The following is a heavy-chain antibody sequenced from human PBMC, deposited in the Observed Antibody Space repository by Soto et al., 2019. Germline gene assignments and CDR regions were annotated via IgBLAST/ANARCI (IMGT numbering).Heavy chain of an antibody. CDR2: ISAYNGNT. D-gene: IGHD3-22*01. V-gene: IGHV1-18*01. J-gene: IGHJ4*01. CDR1: GYTFTSYG. CDR3: SRGPGYDVDY. Sequence: QVQLVQSGAEVKKPGTSVKVSCKASGYTFTSYGISWVRQAPGQGLEWMGWISAYNGNTNYSQKLQGRANMTTDPSTSTAYMALRRLRSDDTAVYYCSRGPGYDVDYWGHGTRVNVSS.